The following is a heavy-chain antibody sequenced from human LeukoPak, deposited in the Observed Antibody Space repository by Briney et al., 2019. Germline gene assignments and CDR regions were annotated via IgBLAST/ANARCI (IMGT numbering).Heavy chain of an antibody. J-gene: IGHJ3*02. CDR3: ATRVTADSYDASDI. Sequence: KSGGSLRLSCAASGFTFKSFSMTWVRQAPGKGLEWGASISSTSAHKYHADSVKGRFTISRDNDKNSLYLQMNSLRTEDTALYYCATRVTADSYDASDIWGQGTMVTVSS. V-gene: IGHV3-21*06. CDR1: GFTFKSFS. CDR2: ISSTSAHK. D-gene: IGHD6-13*01.